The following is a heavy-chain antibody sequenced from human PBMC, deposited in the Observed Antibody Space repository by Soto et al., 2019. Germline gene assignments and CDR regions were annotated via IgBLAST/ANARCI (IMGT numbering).Heavy chain of an antibody. CDR3: ARLDTASGTFYFSPFDY. Sequence: QVQLQESGPGLVKPSETLSLTCSVSGASISSSLYYWGWIRQPPGGGLEWIGSVIYSGATHYNPSLKSRVTISLDSSKNKFSLNLSAVTAGDPAVYYCARLDTASGTFYFSPFDYGGQGTLVPVSS. J-gene: IGHJ4*02. V-gene: IGHV4-39*01. D-gene: IGHD3-10*01. CDR2: VIYSGAT. CDR1: GASISSSLYY.